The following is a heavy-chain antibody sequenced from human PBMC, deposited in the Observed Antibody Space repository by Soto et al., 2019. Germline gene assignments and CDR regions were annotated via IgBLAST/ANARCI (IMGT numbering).Heavy chain of an antibody. CDR3: AMTTSGDL. D-gene: IGHD1-1*01. Sequence: GESLKISCKGSGNDFITYWIGWVRQKPGKGLEWLGMIYPNDSDTRYSPSFQGHVTISADRSINTAYLQWSSLKASDTAMYYCAMTTSGDLWGRGTMVTISS. V-gene: IGHV5-51*01. J-gene: IGHJ3*01. CDR2: IYPNDSDT. CDR1: GNDFITYW.